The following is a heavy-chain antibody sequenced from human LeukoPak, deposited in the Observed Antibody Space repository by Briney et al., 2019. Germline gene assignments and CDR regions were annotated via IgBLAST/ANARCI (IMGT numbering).Heavy chain of an antibody. CDR2: ICDSGST. V-gene: IGHV4-59*08. Sequence: PSETLSLTCTVSGGSISSYYWSWIRQPPGKGLELIGYICDSGSTNYNPSLKSRVTISVDTSKNQFSLKLSSVTAADTAVYYCARLGSSIFGIDYWGQGTLVTVSS. CDR3: ARLGSSIFGIDY. D-gene: IGHD3-10*01. CDR1: GGSISSYY. J-gene: IGHJ4*02.